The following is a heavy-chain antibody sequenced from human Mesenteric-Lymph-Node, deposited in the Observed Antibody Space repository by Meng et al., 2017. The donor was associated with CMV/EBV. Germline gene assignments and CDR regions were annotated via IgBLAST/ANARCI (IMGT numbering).Heavy chain of an antibody. CDR2: INIVEDKT. Sequence: QVQLVQSGAEVKKPGARVKVSCKASGYTFSSYAMHWVRQAPGQRLEWMGWINIVEDKTKTSQNFQGRVTLIRDTSANTAYMELSSLRSDDTAVYYCARTDNWGFDYWGQGTLVTVSS. CDR1: GYTFSSYA. CDR3: ARTDNWGFDY. V-gene: IGHV1-3*04. J-gene: IGHJ4*02. D-gene: IGHD3-16*01.